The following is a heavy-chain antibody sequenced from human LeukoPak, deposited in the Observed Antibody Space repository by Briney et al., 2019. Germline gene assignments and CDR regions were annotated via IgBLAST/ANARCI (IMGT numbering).Heavy chain of an antibody. D-gene: IGHD2-15*01. Sequence: ASVKVSCKASGYTFTSYGISWVRQAPGQGLEWMGWISAYNGNTNYAQKLQGRVTMTTDTSTSTAYMELRSLRSDNTAVYYCARVYCSGGSCYGREVDYWGQGTLVTVSS. J-gene: IGHJ4*02. CDR3: ARVYCSGGSCYGREVDY. CDR1: GYTFTSYG. V-gene: IGHV1-18*01. CDR2: ISAYNGNT.